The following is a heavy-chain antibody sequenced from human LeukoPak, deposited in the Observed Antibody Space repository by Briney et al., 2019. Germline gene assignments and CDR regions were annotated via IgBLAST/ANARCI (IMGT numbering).Heavy chain of an antibody. CDR3: ASSRITMISDFQH. D-gene: IGHD3-22*01. Sequence: PGGSLRLSCAASGFTFSSYWMHWVRQAPGRGLVWVSRINSDGSSTSYADSVKGRFTISRDNSKNTLYLQMNSLRAEDTAVYYCASSRITMISDFQHWGQGTLVTVSS. CDR1: GFTFSSYW. CDR2: INSDGSST. V-gene: IGHV3-74*01. J-gene: IGHJ1*01.